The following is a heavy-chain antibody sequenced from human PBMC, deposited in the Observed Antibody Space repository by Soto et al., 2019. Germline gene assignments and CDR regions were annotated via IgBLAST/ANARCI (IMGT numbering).Heavy chain of an antibody. J-gene: IGHJ4*02. CDR1: GFTFSSYS. D-gene: IGHD1-26*01. V-gene: IGHV3-48*04. CDR3: ARGYVAGSYYYFDY. Sequence: GGSLRLSCAASGFTFSSYSMNWVRQAQGKGMEWVSYISSSSSTIYYAHSVKGRLTISRDNAKNSLYLQMNSLGAEVSSFYSFARGYVAGSYYYFDYWGQGTLVTVSS. CDR2: ISSSSSTI.